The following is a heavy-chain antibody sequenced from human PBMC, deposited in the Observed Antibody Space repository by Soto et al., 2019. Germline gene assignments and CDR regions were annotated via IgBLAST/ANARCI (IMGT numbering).Heavy chain of an antibody. V-gene: IGHV3-23*01. CDR3: AREGINNYNEYYFDS. CDR2: ISGSGSDT. CDR1: GFTFSTYA. D-gene: IGHD4-4*01. J-gene: IGHJ4*02. Sequence: GGSLRLSCAASGFTFSTYAMSWVRQAPGKGLEWVSAISGSGSDTYHTDSVKGRFTISRDNAKTSLYLQMNSLRAEDTAVYYCAREGINNYNEYYFDSWGQGTVVTVSS.